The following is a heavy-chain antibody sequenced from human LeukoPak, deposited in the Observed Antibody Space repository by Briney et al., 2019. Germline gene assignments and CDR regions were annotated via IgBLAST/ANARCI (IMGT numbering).Heavy chain of an antibody. J-gene: IGHJ5*02. D-gene: IGHD6-19*01. CDR1: GFTFSSYS. CDR3: ARLAVAGKSALNWFDP. CDR2: ISSSSSYI. V-gene: IGHV3-21*01. Sequence: GGSLRLSCAASGFTFSSYSMNWVRQAPGKGLEWVSPISSSSSYIYYADSVKGRFTISRDNAKNSLYLQMNSLRAEDTAVYYCARLAVAGKSALNWFDPWGQGTLVTVSS.